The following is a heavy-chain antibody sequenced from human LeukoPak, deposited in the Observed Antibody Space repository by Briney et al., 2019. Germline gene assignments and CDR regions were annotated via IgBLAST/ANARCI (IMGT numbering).Heavy chain of an antibody. J-gene: IGHJ4*02. CDR3: AHSYSRYYDTGGPIDY. D-gene: IGHD2-8*02. V-gene: IGHV2-5*02. CDR2: IYWDDDK. CDR1: GFSLSTSGVG. Sequence: SGPTLVKSTQTLTLTCTFSGFSLSTSGVGVGWIRKPPVKGLEWLAVIYWDDDKRYSPSLKSRLTITKDSSKNQVVLTMTNMDPVDTATYYCAHSYSRYYDTGGPIDYWGQGTLVTVSS.